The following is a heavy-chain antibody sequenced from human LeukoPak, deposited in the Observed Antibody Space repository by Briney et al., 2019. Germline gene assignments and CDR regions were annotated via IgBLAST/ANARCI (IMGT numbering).Heavy chain of an antibody. D-gene: IGHD3-10*01. V-gene: IGHV4-39*01. J-gene: IGHJ4*02. CDR1: GGSISSSSYY. CDR2: IYYSGST. CDR3: ARLEWFGELSPHFDY. Sequence: SETLSLTCTVSGGSISSSSYYWGWTRQPPGKGLEWIGSIYYSGSTYYNPSLKSRVTISVDTSKNQFSLKLSSVTAADTAVYYCARLEWFGELSPHFDYWGQGTLVTVSS.